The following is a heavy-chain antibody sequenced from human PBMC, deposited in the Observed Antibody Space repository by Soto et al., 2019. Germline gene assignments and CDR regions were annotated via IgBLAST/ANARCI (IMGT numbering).Heavy chain of an antibody. CDR2: MNPNSGNT. CDR1: GYTFTSYD. CDR3: ARGVSIRSGSPPGY. Sequence: ASVKVSCKASGYTFTSYDINWVRQATGQGLEWMGWMNPNSGNTGYAQKFQGRVTMTRNTSISTAYMELSSLRSEDTAVYYCARGVSIRSGSPPGYWGQGTLVTVSS. J-gene: IGHJ4*02. D-gene: IGHD1-26*01. V-gene: IGHV1-8*01.